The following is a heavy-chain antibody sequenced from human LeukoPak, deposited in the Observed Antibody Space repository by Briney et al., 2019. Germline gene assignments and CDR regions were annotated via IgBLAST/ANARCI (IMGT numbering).Heavy chain of an antibody. CDR3: ARENYSSGYYLIDC. D-gene: IGHD3-22*01. V-gene: IGHV4-31*03. J-gene: IGHJ4*02. CDR2: IYHSGSS. Sequence: PSQTLSLTCTVSGGSISSGDYYWSWIRQRSGKGLEWIGCIYHSGSSYYNPSLKSRVTMSVDTSKNQFSLKLSSVTAADTAVYYCARENYSSGYYLIDCWGQGTLVTVSS. CDR1: GGSISSGDYY.